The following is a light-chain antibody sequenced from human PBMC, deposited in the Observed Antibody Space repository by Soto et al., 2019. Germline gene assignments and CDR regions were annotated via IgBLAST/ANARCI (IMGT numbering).Light chain of an antibody. CDR1: SSDIGAYEH. J-gene: IGLJ2*01. V-gene: IGLV2-14*03. CDR2: DVR. Sequence: QSALTQPSSMSGSPEQSITISCTGTSSDIGAYEHVSWYQQRPGRAPKVLIYDVRIRPSEVSNRFSGSKSGDTASLTISGLQAEDEAVYYCASKTTSSTVLFGGGTKLTVL. CDR3: ASKTTSSTVL.